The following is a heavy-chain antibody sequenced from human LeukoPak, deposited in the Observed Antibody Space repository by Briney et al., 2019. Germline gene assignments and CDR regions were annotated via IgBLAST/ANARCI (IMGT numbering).Heavy chain of an antibody. CDR1: GFRFSTYA. CDR2: ISNRGDGT. J-gene: IGHJ6*04. D-gene: IGHD3-16*01. Sequence: GGSLRLSCAASGFRFSTYAMSWVRQAPGKGLEWVSIISNRGDGTYYADSVKGRFTISRDNSQNTLYLQMSSLRAEDTAVYYCASWGNGMDVWGKGTTVTVSS. CDR3: ASWGNGMDV. V-gene: IGHV3-23*01.